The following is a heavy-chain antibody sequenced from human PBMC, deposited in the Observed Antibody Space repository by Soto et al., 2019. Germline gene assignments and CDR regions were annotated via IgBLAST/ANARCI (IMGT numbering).Heavy chain of an antibody. D-gene: IGHD3-3*01. CDR3: ARVSITIFGVVIPRWFDP. Sequence: GGSLRLSCAASGFTFSSYEMNWVRQAPGKGQEWVSYISSSGSTIYYADSVKGRFTISRDNAKNSLYLQMNSLRAEDTAVYYCARVSITIFGVVIPRWFDPWGQGTLVTVSS. CDR2: ISSSGSTI. V-gene: IGHV3-48*03. J-gene: IGHJ5*02. CDR1: GFTFSSYE.